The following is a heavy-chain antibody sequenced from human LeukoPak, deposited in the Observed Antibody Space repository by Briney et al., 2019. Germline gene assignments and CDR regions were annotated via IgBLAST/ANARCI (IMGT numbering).Heavy chain of an antibody. V-gene: IGHV3-23*01. CDR1: GFAIPNDG. Sequence: GGSLRLSCTGSGFAIPNDGMAWVRQAPGKGLERISSIGAGVTGKYYAASVRGRFTISKDNSKKTVFLQMNSLRAEDTALYYCAKSIDSGGYPLGDYWGQGTLVIVSS. J-gene: IGHJ4*02. CDR3: AKSIDSGGYPLGDY. D-gene: IGHD3-22*01. CDR2: IGAGVTGK.